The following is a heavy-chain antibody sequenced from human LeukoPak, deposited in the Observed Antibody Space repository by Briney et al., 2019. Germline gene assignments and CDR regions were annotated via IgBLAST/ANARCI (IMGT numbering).Heavy chain of an antibody. D-gene: IGHD1-7*01. CDR2: ISSGSAYI. J-gene: IGHJ4*02. V-gene: IGHV3-21*01. CDR3: ASGTTRTTGFNY. Sequence: GGSLRLSCTASGFSFSDYTMNWVRQAPGKGLEWLSSISSGSAYIHYADSVKGRFTISRDNAKNSLNLQMSSLRAEDTAVYYCASGTTRTTGFNYWGQGTLVTVSP. CDR1: GFSFSDYT.